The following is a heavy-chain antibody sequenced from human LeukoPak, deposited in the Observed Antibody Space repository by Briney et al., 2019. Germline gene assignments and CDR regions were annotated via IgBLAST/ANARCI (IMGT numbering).Heavy chain of an antibody. CDR2: IYHSGST. V-gene: IGHV4-38-2*02. D-gene: IGHD3-10*01. CDR3: ARGHGSGSYNWFDP. CDR1: GYSISSGYY. Sequence: KASETLSLTCTVSGYSISSGYYWGWIRQPPGKGLEWIGSIYHSGSTYYNPSLKSRATISVDTSKNQFSLKLSSVTAADTAVYYCARGHGSGSYNWFDPWGQGTLVTVSS. J-gene: IGHJ5*02.